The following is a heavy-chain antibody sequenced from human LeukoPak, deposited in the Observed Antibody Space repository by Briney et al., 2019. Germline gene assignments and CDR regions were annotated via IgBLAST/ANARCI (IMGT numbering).Heavy chain of an antibody. CDR2: IKHSGST. J-gene: IGHJ3*02. CDR1: VGSFSGYY. V-gene: IGHV4-34*01. Sequence: SETLSLTCAVYVGSFSGYYWTWARQAPGKGLEWIGEIKHSGSTNHNPSLKSRVTISVDPSKNQFSLKLSSVTAADTAVYYCARGGYYDILAGYSDTFDIWGQGTMVTISS. D-gene: IGHD3-9*01. CDR3: ARGGYYDILAGYSDTFDI.